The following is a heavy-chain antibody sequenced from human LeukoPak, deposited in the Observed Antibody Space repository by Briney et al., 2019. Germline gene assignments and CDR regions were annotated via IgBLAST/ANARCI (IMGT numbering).Heavy chain of an antibody. CDR1: GGSVSSSSYY. V-gene: IGHV4-39*07. D-gene: IGHD6-13*01. J-gene: IGHJ5*02. CDR2: IYYSGST. Sequence: PSETLSLTCTVSGGSVSSSSYYWGWIRQPPGKGLEWIGSIYYSGSTYYNPSLKSRVTISVDTSKNQFSLKLSSVTAADTAVYYCARDIGSSSWYGNWFDPWGQGTLVTVSS. CDR3: ARDIGSSSWYGNWFDP.